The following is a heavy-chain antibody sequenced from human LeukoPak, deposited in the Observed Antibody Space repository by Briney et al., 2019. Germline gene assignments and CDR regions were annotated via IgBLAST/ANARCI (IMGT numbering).Heavy chain of an antibody. CDR1: RFTHSIFD. CDR3: AKGYYDSSGYLLIDY. Sequence: GGTLRLFCAASRFTHSIFDMHWVSHAPAKGLEWVAVLSSDGSNKYYTDAVRGRYTIPRDNHKNTLHLQMHSLRGEDTAVLYCAKGYYDSSGYLLIDYWRQGTLVTVSS. V-gene: IGHV3-30*18. J-gene: IGHJ4*02. CDR2: LSSDGSNK. D-gene: IGHD3-22*01.